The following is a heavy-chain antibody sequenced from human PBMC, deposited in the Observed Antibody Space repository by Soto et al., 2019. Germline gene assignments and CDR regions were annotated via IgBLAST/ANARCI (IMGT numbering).Heavy chain of an antibody. CDR3: AKDLQSYGDYDYYCYGMDV. CDR1: GFTFSTYG. V-gene: IGHV3-30*18. J-gene: IGHJ6*02. D-gene: IGHD4-17*01. CDR2: ISYDGTNK. Sequence: QVQLVESGGGEVQPGRSLTISCAASGFTFSTYGMHWVRQTPGKGLEWVAVISYDGTNKFYSDSVKGRFTISRDNFKNPLTLNMNSLRADDTAVYSCAKDLQSYGDYDYYCYGMDVWGLGTRVTVSS.